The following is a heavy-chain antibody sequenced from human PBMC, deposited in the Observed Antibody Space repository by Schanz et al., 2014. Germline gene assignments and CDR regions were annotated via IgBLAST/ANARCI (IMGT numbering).Heavy chain of an antibody. CDR2: IDGKSTTV. Sequence: EADLVESGGGLIQRGESLRLSCSASGFSFSSYSMNWVRQAPGKGLEWLSYIDGKSTTVYYADSVKGRFTVSRDNAKNTLYLQMNSLRAEDTAVYYCARDSRPNYDFLTAYYSIDYWGQGTLVTVSS. J-gene: IGHJ4*02. CDR1: GFSFSSYS. CDR3: ARDSRPNYDFLTAYYSIDY. D-gene: IGHD3-9*01. V-gene: IGHV3-48*04.